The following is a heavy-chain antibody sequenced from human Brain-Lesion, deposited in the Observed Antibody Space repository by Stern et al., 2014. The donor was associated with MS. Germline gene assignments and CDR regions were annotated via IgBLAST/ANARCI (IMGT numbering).Heavy chain of an antibody. J-gene: IGHJ6*02. V-gene: IGHV1-2*02. CDR3: ARDQRGITIFGVVTDYYYLGMDV. CDR1: GYIFTGYY. Sequence: QVQLLQYGAEVKKTGASVKVSCKTSGYIFTGYYIHWVRQAPGQGLEWMAWINPNTGGTKYAQEFQGRGTMSRDTSISTKYGELSSLTSDDTAVYYCARDQRGITIFGVVTDYYYLGMDVWGQGTTVTVSS. CDR2: INPNTGGT. D-gene: IGHD3-3*01.